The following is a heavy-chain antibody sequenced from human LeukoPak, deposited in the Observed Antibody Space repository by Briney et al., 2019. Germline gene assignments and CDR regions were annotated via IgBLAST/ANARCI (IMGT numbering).Heavy chain of an antibody. CDR1: GGSISSGAYF. V-gene: IGHV4-31*03. J-gene: IGHJ1*01. CDR3: AREAYDSSGHRYFQH. D-gene: IGHD3-22*01. CDR2: IYYSGTT. Sequence: PSQTLSLTCTVSGGSISSGAYFWSRIRQHPGKGLDWIGFIYYSGTTYYDPSLESRVIISVDTSKNQFSLKLSSVTAADTAVYYCAREAYDSSGHRYFQHWGQGTLVTVSS.